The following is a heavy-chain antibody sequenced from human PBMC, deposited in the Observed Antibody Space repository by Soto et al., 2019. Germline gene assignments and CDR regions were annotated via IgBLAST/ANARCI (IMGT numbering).Heavy chain of an antibody. CDR3: ARGRAGMLAY. Sequence: PSETLSLTCAVSGDSITSGDYSWSWIRQPPGRGLEWIGYIYHSGATYTNPSLKSRVTISVDTSKSQFSLRLSSVTAADTAVYSCARGRAGMLAYWGQGTLVTVSS. D-gene: IGHD3-10*01. J-gene: IGHJ4*02. CDR2: IYHSGAT. CDR1: GDSITSGDYS. V-gene: IGHV4-30-2*01.